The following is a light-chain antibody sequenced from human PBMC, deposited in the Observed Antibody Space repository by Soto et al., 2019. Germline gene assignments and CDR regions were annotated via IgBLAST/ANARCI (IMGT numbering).Light chain of an antibody. V-gene: IGKV1-5*01. CDR1: QSISSW. J-gene: IGKJ1*01. CDR2: DAS. CDR3: QQYNSYST. Sequence: DIQMTQSPSTLSASVGDRVTITCRASQSISSWLAWYQQKPGKAPKLLIYDASSLESGVPSRFSGSGSGTEFTLTISSLQPDDFAHYYCQQYNSYSTFGQGTKVDIK.